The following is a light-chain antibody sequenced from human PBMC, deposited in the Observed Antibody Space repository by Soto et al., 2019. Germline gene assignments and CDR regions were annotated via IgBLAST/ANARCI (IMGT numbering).Light chain of an antibody. CDR1: SSDVGGYNY. Sequence: QSALTQPRSVSGSPGQSVTISCSGTSSDVGGYNYVSWYQEHPGKAPKLMIYDVSKRPSGVPDRFSGSKSGNTASLTISGLQSEDEADDYCCSYAGSYNFVVFGGGTKLTVL. J-gene: IGLJ2*01. CDR2: DVS. V-gene: IGLV2-11*01. CDR3: CSYAGSYNFVV.